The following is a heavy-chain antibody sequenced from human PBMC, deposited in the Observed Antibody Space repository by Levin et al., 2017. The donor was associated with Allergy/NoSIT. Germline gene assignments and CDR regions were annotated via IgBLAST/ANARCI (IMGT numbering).Heavy chain of an antibody. CDR1: GFTFSTYA. CDR3: ATDYPTTTPLYHDRGGFGY. CDR2: INERNIFT. Sequence: PGGSLRLSCAASGFTFSTYAMTWVRQAPGRGLEWVSSINERNIFTYTYYTDSVKGRFTISRDNSKNMLYLQMNSLRAEDTAVYYCATDYPTTTPLYHDRGGFGYWGQGILVTVSS. D-gene: IGHD3-16*01. J-gene: IGHJ4*02. V-gene: IGHV3-23*01.